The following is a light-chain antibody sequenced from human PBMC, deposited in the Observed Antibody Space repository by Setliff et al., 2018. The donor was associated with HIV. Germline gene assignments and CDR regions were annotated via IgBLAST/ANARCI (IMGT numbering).Light chain of an antibody. J-gene: IGLJ1*01. Sequence: SYELTQPPSVSVAPGKTARITCGVNNIESKSVHWYQQKPGQAPVLVVYDNSDRPSGIPERFSGSNSGNTATLTISRVEAGDEADYYCQVWDSGSDHHVFGTGTKVTVL. CDR2: DNS. CDR3: QVWDSGSDHHV. CDR1: NIESKS. V-gene: IGLV3-21*03.